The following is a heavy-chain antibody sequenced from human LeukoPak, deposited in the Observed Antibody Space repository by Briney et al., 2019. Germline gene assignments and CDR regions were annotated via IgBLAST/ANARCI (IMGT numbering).Heavy chain of an antibody. CDR3: ASAQYCSSTSCTFDY. Sequence: SETLSLTCTVSGDSISSYYWSWIRQPAGKGLEWIGRIYTSGTTNYNPSLKSRVTMSVDTSKNQFSLKLSSVTAADTAVYYCASAQYCSSTSCTFDYWGQGTLVTVSS. CDR1: GDSISSYY. J-gene: IGHJ4*02. D-gene: IGHD2-2*01. V-gene: IGHV4-4*07. CDR2: IYTSGTT.